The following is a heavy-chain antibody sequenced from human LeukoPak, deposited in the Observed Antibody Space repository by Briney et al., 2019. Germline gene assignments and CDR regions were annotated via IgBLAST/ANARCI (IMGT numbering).Heavy chain of an antibody. CDR2: VIGSGKST. J-gene: IGHJ4*02. CDR3: TRPHVDGGYYYHQY. D-gene: IGHD3-22*01. Sequence: GGSLRLSCAASGFTFNTYTMSWVRQAPGKGLEWVSGVIGSGKSTFYANSVQGRFTISRDNSRNTLYLQMNSLRVEDTAVYYCTRPHVDGGYYYHQYWGQGTLVTVSS. V-gene: IGHV3-23*01. CDR1: GFTFNTYT.